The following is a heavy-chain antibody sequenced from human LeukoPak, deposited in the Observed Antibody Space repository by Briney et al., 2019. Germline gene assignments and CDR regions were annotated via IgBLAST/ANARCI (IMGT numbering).Heavy chain of an antibody. Sequence: SETLSLTYTVSGGSISSYYWSWIRQPPGKGPEWIGYIYYSGSTNYNPSLKSRVTISVDTSKNQFSLKLSSVTAADTAVYYCARGTTPPDDWGQGTLVTVSS. CDR3: ARGTTPPDD. CDR2: IYYSGST. J-gene: IGHJ4*02. V-gene: IGHV4-59*01. D-gene: IGHD1-7*01. CDR1: GGSISSYY.